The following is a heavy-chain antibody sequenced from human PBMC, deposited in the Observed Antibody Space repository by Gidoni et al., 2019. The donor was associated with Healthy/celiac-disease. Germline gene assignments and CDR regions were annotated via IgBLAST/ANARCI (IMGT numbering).Heavy chain of an antibody. CDR1: GCTFSSYS. Sequence: EVQVVESGGGLVQPGGALRLSCAPSGCTFSSYSMNWVRQAPGKGLEWVSYITSSSTTIYYADSVKGRFTISRDNAKNSLYLQMNSLRDEDTALYYCARVGGHYYYGMDVWGQGTTVTVSS. D-gene: IGHD3-16*01. J-gene: IGHJ6*02. CDR3: ARVGGHYYYGMDV. V-gene: IGHV3-48*02. CDR2: ITSSSTTI.